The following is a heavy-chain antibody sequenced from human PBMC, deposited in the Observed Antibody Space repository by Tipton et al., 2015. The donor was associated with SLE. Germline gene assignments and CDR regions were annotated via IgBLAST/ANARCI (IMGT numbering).Heavy chain of an antibody. V-gene: IGHV4-59*01. D-gene: IGHD6-13*01. CDR2: IYYSGST. CDR3: ARSAGYGSSWAHFDY. CDR1: GVSIRSYF. J-gene: IGHJ4*02. Sequence: TLSLTCTVSGVSIRSYFWSWIRQPPGKGLELIGYIYYSGSTNYNPSLKSRVTISVDTSKNQFSLKLSSVTAADTAVYYCARSAGYGSSWAHFDYWGQGTLVTVSS.